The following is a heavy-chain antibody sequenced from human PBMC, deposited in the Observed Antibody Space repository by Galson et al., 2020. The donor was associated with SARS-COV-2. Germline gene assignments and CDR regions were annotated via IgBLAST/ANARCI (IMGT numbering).Heavy chain of an antibody. J-gene: IGHJ4*02. CDR1: GFTFSSYG. CDR3: AKIHGAWDYIDY. D-gene: IGHD1-26*01. CDR2: ISYDGSNK. V-gene: IGHV3-30*18. Sequence: TGGSLRLSCAASGFTFSSYGMHWVRQVPGKGLEWVTFISYDGSNKNYADSVKGRFTISRDNSKNTLYLQMNSLRGEDTAVYYCAKIHGAWDYIDYWGQGTLVTVSS.